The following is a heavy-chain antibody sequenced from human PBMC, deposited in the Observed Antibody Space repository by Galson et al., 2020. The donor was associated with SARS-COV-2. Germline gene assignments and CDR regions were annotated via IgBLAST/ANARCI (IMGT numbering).Heavy chain of an antibody. CDR3: AKGDRIGSLRNYYYYMDV. Sequence: GGSLRLSCAASGFTFSSYAMSWVRQAPGKGLEWVSAISGSGGSTYYADSVKGRFTISRHNSKNTLYLQMNSLRAEDTAVYYCAKGDRIGSLRNYYYYMDVWGQGTTVTVSS. V-gene: IGHV3-23*01. J-gene: IGHJ6*03. CDR2: ISGSGGST. CDR1: GFTFSSYA. D-gene: IGHD3-10*01.